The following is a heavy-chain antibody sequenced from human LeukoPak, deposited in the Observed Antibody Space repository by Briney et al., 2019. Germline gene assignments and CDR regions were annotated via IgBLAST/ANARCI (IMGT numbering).Heavy chain of an antibody. J-gene: IGHJ3*02. D-gene: IGHD3-22*01. CDR3: AKASPEYYYDSSGYPMGAAFDI. Sequence: TGRSLRLSCAASGFTFSSYGMHWVRQAPGKGLEWVAVISYDGSNKYYADSVKGRFTISRDNSKNTLYLQMNSLRAEDTAVYYCAKASPEYYYDSSGYPMGAAFDIWGQGTMVTVSS. CDR1: GFTFSSYG. V-gene: IGHV3-30*18. CDR2: ISYDGSNK.